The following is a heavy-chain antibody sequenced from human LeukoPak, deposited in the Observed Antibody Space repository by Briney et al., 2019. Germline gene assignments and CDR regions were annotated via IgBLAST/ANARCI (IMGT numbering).Heavy chain of an antibody. CDR1: GGTFSSYA. CDR2: ISAYNGNT. J-gene: IGHJ4*02. Sequence: AASVKVSCKASGGTFSSYAISWVRQAPGQGLEWMGWISAYNGNTNYAQKLQGRVTMTTDTSTSTAYMELRSLRSDDTAVYYCAVMRRWLQLDYWGQGTLVTVSS. D-gene: IGHD5-12*01. CDR3: AVMRRWLQLDY. V-gene: IGHV1-18*01.